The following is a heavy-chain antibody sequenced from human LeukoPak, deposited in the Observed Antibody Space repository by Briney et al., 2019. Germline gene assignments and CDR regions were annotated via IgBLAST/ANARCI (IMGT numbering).Heavy chain of an antibody. J-gene: IGHJ4*02. Sequence: SVKVSCKASGGTFSSYAISWVRQAPGQGLEWMGGVIPIFGTANYAQKFQGRVTITADESTSTAYMELSSLRSEDTAVYYCARGGRGDSGYDYWGQGTLVTVSS. CDR3: ARGGRGDSGYDY. V-gene: IGHV1-69*01. CDR2: VIPIFGTA. D-gene: IGHD5-12*01. CDR1: GGTFSSYA.